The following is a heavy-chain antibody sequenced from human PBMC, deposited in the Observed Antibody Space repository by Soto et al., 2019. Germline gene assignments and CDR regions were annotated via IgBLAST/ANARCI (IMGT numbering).Heavy chain of an antibody. V-gene: IGHV3-33*01. Sequence: GGSLRLSCAASGFTFSSYGMHWVRQAPGKGLEWVAVIWYDGSNKYYADSVKGRFTISRDNSKNTLYLQMNSLRAEDTAVYYCARDNTYYGSGSYYNGYNWFDPWGQGTLVTVSS. D-gene: IGHD3-10*01. J-gene: IGHJ5*02. CDR2: IWYDGSNK. CDR3: ARDNTYYGSGSYYNGYNWFDP. CDR1: GFTFSSYG.